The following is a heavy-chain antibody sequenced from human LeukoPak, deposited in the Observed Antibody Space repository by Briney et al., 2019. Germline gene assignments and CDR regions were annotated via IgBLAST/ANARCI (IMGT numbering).Heavy chain of an antibody. CDR2: IYSGGST. D-gene: IGHD2-21*01. V-gene: IGHV3-53*01. J-gene: IGHJ3*02. Sequence: QPGGSLRLSCAASGFTVSSNYMSWVRQAPGKGLEWVSVIYSGGSTYYADSVKGRFTISRDNSKNTLYLQMNSLRAEDTAVYYCARLFVRSHDAFDIWGQGTMVTVSS. CDR3: ARLFVRSHDAFDI. CDR1: GFTVSSNY.